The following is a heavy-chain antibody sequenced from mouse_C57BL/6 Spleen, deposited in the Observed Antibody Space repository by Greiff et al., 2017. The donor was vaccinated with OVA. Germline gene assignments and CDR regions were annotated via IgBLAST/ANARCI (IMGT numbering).Heavy chain of an antibody. CDR3: ARWVYDGYYAFFDY. CDR1: GYTFTSYW. J-gene: IGHJ2*01. CDR2: INPSNGGT. Sequence: VQLQQSGTELVKPGASVKLSCKASGYTFTSYWMHWVKQRPGQGLEWIGNINPSNGGTNYNEKFKSKATLTVDKSSSTAYMQLSSLTSEDSAVYYCARWVYDGYYAFFDYWGQGTTLTVSS. D-gene: IGHD2-3*01. V-gene: IGHV1-53*01.